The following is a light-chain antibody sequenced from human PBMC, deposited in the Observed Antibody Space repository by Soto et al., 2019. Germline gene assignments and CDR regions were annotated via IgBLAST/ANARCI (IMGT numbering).Light chain of an antibody. CDR2: AAS. J-gene: IGKJ1*01. Sequence: DIQMTQSPSSLSASVADRVTITCRASQSIRRSLNWYQQKPGKAPKLLIYAASSLQSGVPSRFSGSGYGTDFTLTITSLQSEDFAIYYCQQSYSSPRTFGQGTKLDMK. CDR1: QSIRRS. CDR3: QQSYSSPRT. V-gene: IGKV1-39*01.